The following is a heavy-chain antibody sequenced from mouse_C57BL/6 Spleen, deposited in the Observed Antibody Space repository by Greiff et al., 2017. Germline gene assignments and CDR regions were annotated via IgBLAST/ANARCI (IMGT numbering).Heavy chain of an antibody. V-gene: IGHV5-17*01. CDR1: GFTFSDYG. CDR2: ISSGSSTI. Sequence: DVKLVESGGGLVKPGGSLYLSCAASGFTFSDYGMHWVRQAPEKGLEWVAYISSGSSTIYYADTVKGRVNISRDKAKNTLFLQMTSLWSEDTAMYYCARGVRISDYWGQGTTLTVSS. CDR3: ARGVRISDY. D-gene: IGHD2-2*01. J-gene: IGHJ2*01.